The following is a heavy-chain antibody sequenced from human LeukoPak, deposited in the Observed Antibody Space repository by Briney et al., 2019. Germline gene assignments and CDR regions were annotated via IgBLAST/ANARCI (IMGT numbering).Heavy chain of an antibody. Sequence: SETLSLTCTVSLDSTTSSFWNWVRQPPGQSLEWIGEIHRSGSPNYNPSLQSRVTISIDRSRNQIVLELSSVTAADTAVYYCAREFRGGFNPGAYWGQGTLVTVSS. D-gene: IGHD1-14*01. CDR3: AREFRGGFNPGAY. V-gene: IGHV4-4*02. CDR1: LDSTTSSFW. J-gene: IGHJ4*02. CDR2: IHRSGSP.